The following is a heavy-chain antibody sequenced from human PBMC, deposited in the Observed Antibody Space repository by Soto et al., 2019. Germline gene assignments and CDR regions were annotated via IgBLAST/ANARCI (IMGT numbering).Heavy chain of an antibody. D-gene: IGHD3-16*01. J-gene: IGHJ5*02. Sequence: EVQLVESGGGLVQPGGSLRLSCVASGFTLSSYWMYWVRQVPGKGLLWVSRISTDGSKTEYADSVKGRFTISRDNAKSEMYRQRDSLRVEDMGVYYCARAPGHGGSSFEHGGQGTLVTLSS. CDR2: ISTDGSKT. CDR3: ARAPGHGGSSFEH. CDR1: GFTLSSYW. V-gene: IGHV3-74*03.